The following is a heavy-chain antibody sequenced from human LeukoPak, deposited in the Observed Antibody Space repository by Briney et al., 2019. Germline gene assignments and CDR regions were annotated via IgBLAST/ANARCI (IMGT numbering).Heavy chain of an antibody. CDR1: GFTVSSNY. Sequence: GSLRLSCAASGFTVSSNYMSWVRQAPGKGLEWIGEINHSGSTNYNPSLKSRVTISVDTSKNQFSLKLSSVTAADTAVYYCARPHGSYYIFDYWGQGTLVTVSS. V-gene: IGHV4-34*01. CDR3: ARPHGSYYIFDY. D-gene: IGHD1-26*01. CDR2: INHSGST. J-gene: IGHJ4*02.